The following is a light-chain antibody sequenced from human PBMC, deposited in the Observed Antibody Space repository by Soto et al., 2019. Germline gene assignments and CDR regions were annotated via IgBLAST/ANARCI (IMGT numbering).Light chain of an antibody. CDR2: GAS. CDR1: QSVSSSY. CDR3: QQRSNWPPSIT. Sequence: EIVLTQSPGTLSLSPGERATLSCRASQSVSSSYLAWYQQKPGQAPRLLIYGASTRATGIPVRFSGSGSGTDFTLTISSLEPEDFAVYYCQQRSNWPPSITFGQGTRLEIK. J-gene: IGKJ5*01. V-gene: IGKV3D-20*02.